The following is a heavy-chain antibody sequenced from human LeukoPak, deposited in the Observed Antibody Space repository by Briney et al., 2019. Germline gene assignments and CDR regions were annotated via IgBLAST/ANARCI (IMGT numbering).Heavy chain of an antibody. CDR2: ISGGGDST. Sequence: GGSLRLSCAASGFTFSSFAVSWVRQAPGKGLEWVSVISGGGDSTYYADSVKGRFTISRDNAKNSLYLQMNSLRAEDTAVYYCARVTDRPQYYYDSSGPNRFDPWGQGTLVTVSS. V-gene: IGHV3-23*01. D-gene: IGHD3-22*01. J-gene: IGHJ5*02. CDR1: GFTFSSFA. CDR3: ARVTDRPQYYYDSSGPNRFDP.